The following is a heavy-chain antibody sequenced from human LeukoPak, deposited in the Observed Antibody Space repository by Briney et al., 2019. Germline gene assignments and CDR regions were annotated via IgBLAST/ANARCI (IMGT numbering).Heavy chain of an antibody. CDR3: AKGDPSRYCSGGYCYSVQLWFDH. CDR1: GGSISSYY. J-gene: IGHJ5*02. V-gene: IGHV4-59*12. D-gene: IGHD2-15*01. Sequence: KPSETLSLTCTVSGGSISSYYWSWIRQPPGKGLEWIGYIYYSGSTNYNPSLKSRVTISVDTSKNQFSLKLSSVTAADTAVYYCAKGDPSRYCSGGYCYSVQLWFDHWGQGTLVTVSS. CDR2: IYYSGST.